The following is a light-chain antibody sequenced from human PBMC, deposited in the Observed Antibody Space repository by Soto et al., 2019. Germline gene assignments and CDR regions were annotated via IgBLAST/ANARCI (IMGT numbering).Light chain of an antibody. CDR3: SSYSSSNSYV. Sequence: QSALTQPASVSGSPGQSITISCTGTSSDVGGYNYVSWFQQHPGKAPKLMIYDVSHRSSGVSDRFSGSKSGNTASLTISGLQAEDEADYYCSSYSSSNSYVFGTGTKLT. CDR2: DVS. J-gene: IGLJ1*01. V-gene: IGLV2-14*03. CDR1: SSDVGGYNY.